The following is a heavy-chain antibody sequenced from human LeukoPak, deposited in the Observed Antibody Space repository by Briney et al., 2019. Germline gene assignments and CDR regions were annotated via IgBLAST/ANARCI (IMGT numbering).Heavy chain of an antibody. CDR2: IIPIFGTA. J-gene: IGHJ6*02. Sequence: GASVKVSCKASGGTFISYAISWVRQAPGQGLEWMGGIIPIFGTANYAQKFQGRVTITADESTSTAYMELSSLRSEDTAVYYCASGGDCSSTSCYTNYYYYYGMDVWGQGTTVTVPS. CDR3: ASGGDCSSTSCYTNYYYYYGMDV. D-gene: IGHD2-2*02. CDR1: GGTFISYA. V-gene: IGHV1-69*01.